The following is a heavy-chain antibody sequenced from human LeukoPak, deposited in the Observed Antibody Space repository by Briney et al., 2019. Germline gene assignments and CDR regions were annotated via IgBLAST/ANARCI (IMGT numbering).Heavy chain of an antibody. J-gene: IGHJ4*02. D-gene: IGHD6-19*01. Sequence: PGRSLRLSCAASGFTFSSYAMHWVRQAPGKGLEWVAVISYDGSNKYYADSVKGRFTISRDNSKNTLYLQMNSLRAEDTAVYYCAKDRPYSSGWYYFDYWGQGTLVTVSS. CDR1: GFTFSSYA. V-gene: IGHV3-30-3*01. CDR2: ISYDGSNK. CDR3: AKDRPYSSGWYYFDY.